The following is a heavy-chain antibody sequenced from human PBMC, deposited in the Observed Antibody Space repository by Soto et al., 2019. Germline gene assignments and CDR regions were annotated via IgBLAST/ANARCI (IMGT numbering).Heavy chain of an antibody. J-gene: IGHJ4*02. V-gene: IGHV1-2*04. D-gene: IGHD2-21*01. CDR1: GYTFTGYY. Sequence: ASVKVSCKASGYTFTGYYIHWVRQAPGQGLEWMGWINPGSGDTTYAQKFQDWVTMTGDTSISTAYMELNRLRSDDTAVFYCARAGYGGADFDYWGQGTLVTVSS. CDR2: INPGSGDT. CDR3: ARAGYGGADFDY.